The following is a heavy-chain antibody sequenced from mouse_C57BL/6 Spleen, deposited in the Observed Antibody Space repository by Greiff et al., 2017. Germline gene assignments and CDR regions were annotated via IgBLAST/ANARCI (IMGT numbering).Heavy chain of an antibody. CDR3: ARDYDRAMDY. CDR2: IDPSDSET. CDR1: GYTFTSYW. V-gene: IGHV1-52*01. Sequence: QVQLKQPGAELVRPGSSVKLSCKASGYTFTSYWMHWVKQRPIQGLEWIGNIDPSDSETHYNQKFKDKATLTVDKSSSTAYMQLSSLTSEDSAVYYCARDYDRAMDYWGQGTSVTVSS. D-gene: IGHD1-1*01. J-gene: IGHJ4*01.